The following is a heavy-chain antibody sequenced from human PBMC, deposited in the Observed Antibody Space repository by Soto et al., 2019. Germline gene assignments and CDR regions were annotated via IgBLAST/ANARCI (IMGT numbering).Heavy chain of an antibody. CDR1: GFTFSSYS. CDR3: AREGIAAALDY. Sequence: EVPLVESGGGLVKPGGSLRLSCAASGFTFSSYSMHWVRQAPGQGLEWVSALSSSSSYIYYADSVKGRFPISRDNAKNSQYLQVNSLRAEDTAVYYCAREGIAAALDYWGQGTLVTVSS. J-gene: IGHJ4*02. D-gene: IGHD6-13*01. V-gene: IGHV3-21*01. CDR2: LSSSSSYI.